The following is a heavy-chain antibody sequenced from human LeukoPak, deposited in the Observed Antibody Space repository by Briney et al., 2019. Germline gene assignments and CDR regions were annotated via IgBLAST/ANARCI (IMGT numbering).Heavy chain of an antibody. D-gene: IGHD2/OR15-2a*01. J-gene: IGHJ6*02. V-gene: IGHV4-34*01. CDR3: ARGLRLYYLDSHYYYYGMDV. CDR1: GGSFSGYY. CDR2: INHSGST. Sequence: SETLSLTCAVYGGSFSGYYWSWIRQPPGKGLEWIGEINHSGSTNYNPSLKSRVTISVDTSKNQFSLKLSSATAADTAVYYCARGLRLYYLDSHYYYYGMDVWGQGTTVTVSS.